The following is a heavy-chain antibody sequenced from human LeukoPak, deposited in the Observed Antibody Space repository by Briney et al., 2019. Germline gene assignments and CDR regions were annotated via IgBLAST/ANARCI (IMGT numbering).Heavy chain of an antibody. CDR1: GFTFSSFG. V-gene: IGHV3-30*18. CDR3: AKELHNWCYFDY. D-gene: IGHD2-8*01. CDR2: ISYDGSNE. J-gene: IGHJ4*02. Sequence: GRSLRLSCAASGFTFSSFGIHWVRQAPGKGLEWVAVISYDGSNEYYADSVKGRFTISRDNSKNTLYLQMNSLRDEDTAVYYCAKELHNWCYFDYWGQGTPVTVSS.